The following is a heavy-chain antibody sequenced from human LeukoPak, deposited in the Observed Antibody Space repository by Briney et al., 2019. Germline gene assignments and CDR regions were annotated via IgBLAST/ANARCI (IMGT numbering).Heavy chain of an antibody. D-gene: IGHD4-11*01. CDR3: AIDSAYSPNDS. Sequence: SETLSLTCAVYVGSCYTFYWCWIRQPPGKGLEWIGELNRYGRANYNPSLKSRVAISLDTSKNQFSLKVTSVTAADTAVYYCAIDSAYSPNDSWGQGTLVTVSS. CDR2: LNRYGRA. CDR1: VGSCYTFY. J-gene: IGHJ4*02. V-gene: IGHV4-34*01.